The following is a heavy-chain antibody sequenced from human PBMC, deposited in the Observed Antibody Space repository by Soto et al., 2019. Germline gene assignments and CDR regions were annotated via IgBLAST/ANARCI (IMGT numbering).Heavy chain of an antibody. D-gene: IGHD2-8*02. J-gene: IGHJ2*01. CDR1: GFTVSSNY. V-gene: IGHV3-53*01. Sequence: EVQLVESGGGLIQPGGSLRLSCAASGFTVSSNYMSWVRQAPGKGLEWVSVIYSGGSTYYADSVKGRFTISRDNSKNTLYLQMNSLRAEDTALYYCARDGPTVVSPNWYFDLWGRGTLVTVSS. CDR2: IYSGGST. CDR3: ARDGPTVVSPNWYFDL.